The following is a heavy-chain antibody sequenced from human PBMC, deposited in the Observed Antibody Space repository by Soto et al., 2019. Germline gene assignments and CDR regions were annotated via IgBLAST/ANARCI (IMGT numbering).Heavy chain of an antibody. CDR3: AKTPGIAAYNDY. D-gene: IGHD6-25*01. V-gene: IGHV3-23*01. Sequence: GGSLRLSCAASGFTFSSYAMSWVRQAPGKGLEWVSAISGSGGSTYYADSVKDRSTISRDNSKNTLYLQMNSLRAEDTAVYYCAKTPGIAAYNDYWGQGTLVTVSS. J-gene: IGHJ4*02. CDR2: ISGSGGST. CDR1: GFTFSSYA.